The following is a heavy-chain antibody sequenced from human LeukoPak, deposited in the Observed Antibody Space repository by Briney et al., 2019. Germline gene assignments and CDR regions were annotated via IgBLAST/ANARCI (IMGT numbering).Heavy chain of an antibody. J-gene: IGHJ4*02. CDR2: ISGSGGST. CDR1: GFTFSDYY. D-gene: IGHD3-22*01. V-gene: IGHV3-23*01. Sequence: GGSLRLSCAASGFTFSDYYMSWVRQAPGKGLEWVSAISGSGGSTYYADSVKGRFTISRDNSKNTLYLQMNSLRAEDTAVYYCAKGYYYDSSGYYPTFDYWGQGTLVTVSS. CDR3: AKGYYYDSSGYYPTFDY.